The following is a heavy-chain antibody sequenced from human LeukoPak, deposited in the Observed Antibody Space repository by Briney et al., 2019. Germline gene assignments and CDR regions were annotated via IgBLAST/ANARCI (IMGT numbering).Heavy chain of an antibody. V-gene: IGHV4-59*08. D-gene: IGHD1-26*01. CDR2: VSSSGTT. CDR3: ASHTGGSYSNYYYMDV. CDR1: GDSISSYY. J-gene: IGHJ6*03. Sequence: SETLSLTCNVSGDSISSYYWGWIRQPPGKGLEWIAYVSSSGTTNDNPSLKSRVTISVDTSKNQLSLKLTSVTAADTAVYYCASHTGGSYSNYYYMDVWGKGTMVTVSS.